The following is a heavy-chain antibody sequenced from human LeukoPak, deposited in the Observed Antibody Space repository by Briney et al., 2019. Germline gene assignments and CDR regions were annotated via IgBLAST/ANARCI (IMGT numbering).Heavy chain of an antibody. CDR1: GYSFTSYW. CDR3: ARQGITMVRGVIISPHAFDI. D-gene: IGHD3-10*01. Sequence: GESLKISCKGSGYSFTSYWIGWVRQMPGKGLEWMGIIYPGDSDTRYSPSFQGQVTISADKSISTAYLQWSSLKASDTAMYYCARQGITMVRGVIISPHAFDIWGQGTMVTVPS. CDR2: IYPGDSDT. V-gene: IGHV5-51*01. J-gene: IGHJ3*02.